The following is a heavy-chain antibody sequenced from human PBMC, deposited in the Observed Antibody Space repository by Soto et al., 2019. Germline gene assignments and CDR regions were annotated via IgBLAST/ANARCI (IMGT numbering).Heavy chain of an antibody. J-gene: IGHJ6*02. CDR2: INHSGST. CDR1: GLSFRGYY. D-gene: IGHD3-22*01. CDR3: ARSRGRRAYYYYDSSGYYRYYYGMDV. Sequence: XETLYLTCAVYGLSFRGYYWSWIRQPPGKGLEWIGEINHSGSTNYNPSLKSRVTISVDTSKNQFSLELSSVTAADTAVYYCARSRGRRAYYYYDSSGYYRYYYGMDVWGHGTTVTVSS. V-gene: IGHV4-34*01.